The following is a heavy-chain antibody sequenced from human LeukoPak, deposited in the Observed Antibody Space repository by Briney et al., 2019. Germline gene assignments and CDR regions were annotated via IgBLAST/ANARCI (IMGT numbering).Heavy chain of an antibody. CDR3: ARARAVAGPFDY. CDR2: ISYDGSNK. Sequence: GGSLRLSCAASGFTFSSYAMHWVRQAPGKGLEWVAVISYDGSNKYYADSVKGRFTISRDNSKNTLYLQMNSLRAEDTAVYYCARARAVAGPFDYWGQGTLVTVTS. D-gene: IGHD6-19*01. CDR1: GFTFSSYA. V-gene: IGHV3-30*04. J-gene: IGHJ4*02.